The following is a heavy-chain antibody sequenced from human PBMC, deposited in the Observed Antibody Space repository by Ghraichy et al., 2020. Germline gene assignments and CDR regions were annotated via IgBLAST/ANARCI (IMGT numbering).Heavy chain of an antibody. D-gene: IGHD3/OR15-3a*01. CDR2: IYYSGST. CDR1: GGSISSGGYS. Sequence: SETLSLTCAVSGGSISSGGYSWSWIRQPPGKGLEWIGYIYYSGSTYYNPSLKSRVTISVDTSKNQFSLKLSSVTAADTAVYYCARVDTLDYYYYGMDVWGQGTTVTVSS. CDR3: ARVDTLDYYYYGMDV. V-gene: IGHV4-30-4*07. J-gene: IGHJ6*02.